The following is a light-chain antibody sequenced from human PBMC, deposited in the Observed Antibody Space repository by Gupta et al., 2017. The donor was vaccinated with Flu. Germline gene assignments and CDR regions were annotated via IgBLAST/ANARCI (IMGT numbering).Light chain of an antibody. CDR1: ILSRKY. Sequence: SYELTQPPSVSVSPGQTARITCSGNILSRKYVHWYQQKAGQAPEMVIYEDNKRHSGIPERFSGSSSGTIATLTISGAQGEEDADYYCYAVDSRGEERRVLGGGTKLTVL. CDR3: YAVDSRGEERRV. V-gene: IGLV3-10*01. CDR2: EDN. J-gene: IGLJ3*02.